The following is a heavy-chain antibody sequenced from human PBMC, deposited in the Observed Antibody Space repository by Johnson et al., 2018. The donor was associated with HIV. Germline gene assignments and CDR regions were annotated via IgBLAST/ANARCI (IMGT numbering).Heavy chain of an antibody. D-gene: IGHD1-26*01. J-gene: IGHJ3*02. V-gene: IGHV3-7*02. CDR1: GFTFSNAW. CDR3: AKAEGATSAFDS. Sequence: VQLVESGGGLVKPGGSLRLSCAASGFTFSNAWMSWVRQAPGKGLEWVANMNQDGSEKYYVDSVKGRLTISRDNAKNSLYLQMNSLRAEDTAVYYCAKAEGATSAFDSWGQGTMVTVSS. CDR2: MNQDGSEK.